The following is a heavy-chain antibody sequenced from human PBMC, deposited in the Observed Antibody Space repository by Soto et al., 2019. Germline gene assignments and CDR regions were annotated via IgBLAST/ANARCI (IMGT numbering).Heavy chain of an antibody. CDR3: ARPEYDFWSGSEGYYYYGMDV. CDR1: GYTFTGYY. J-gene: IGHJ6*02. Sequence: ASVKVSCTASGYTFTGYYMHWVRQAPGQGLEWMGWINPNSGGTNYAQKFQGWVTMTRDTSISTAYMELSRLRSDDTAVYYCARPEYDFWSGSEGYYYYGMDVWGQGTTVTVSS. V-gene: IGHV1-2*04. CDR2: INPNSGGT. D-gene: IGHD3-3*01.